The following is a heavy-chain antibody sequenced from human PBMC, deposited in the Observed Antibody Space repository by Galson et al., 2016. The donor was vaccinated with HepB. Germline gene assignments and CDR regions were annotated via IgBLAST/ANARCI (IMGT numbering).Heavy chain of an antibody. CDR2: TYHTSKWYN. V-gene: IGHV6-1*01. D-gene: IGHD5-12*01. J-gene: IGHJ6*02. CDR3: ARVRSGYSGYANPYYYGMDV. Sequence: SESGWRRVEWLGRTYHTSKWYNDYALSVKSRITINPDTSKNQFSLQLNSVTPEDTAVYYCARVRSGYSGYANPYYYGMDVWGQGTTVTVSS.